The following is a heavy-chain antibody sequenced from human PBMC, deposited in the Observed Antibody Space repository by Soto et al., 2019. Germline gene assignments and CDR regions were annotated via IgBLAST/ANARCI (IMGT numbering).Heavy chain of an antibody. CDR2: IYYSGST. J-gene: IGHJ4*02. CDR3: ARYIGGYGKFDY. CDR1: GGSISSGAYY. D-gene: IGHD1-26*01. Sequence: QVQLQESGPGLVEPSQTLSLTCSVSGGSISSGAYYWTWTRQHPGQGLEWIGYIYYSGSTYYNPSLKSRVTISVDTSKNQFSLRLTSVTAADTAVYYWARYIGGYGKFDYWGQGALVTVSS. V-gene: IGHV4-31*03.